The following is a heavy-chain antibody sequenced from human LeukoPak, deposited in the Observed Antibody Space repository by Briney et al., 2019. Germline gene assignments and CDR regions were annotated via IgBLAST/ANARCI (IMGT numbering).Heavy chain of an antibody. V-gene: IGHV3-23*01. Sequence: GGSLTLSCAASGFMFDIYAMTWVRQAPGKGPEWVSGISASANSTYYADSVQGRFIISRDNSKNNLYLQMNSLRVDDMAVYYCARGPACTSISCYVIGAPDIWGLGTTVTVSS. D-gene: IGHD2-2*01. CDR3: ARGPACTSISCYVIGAPDI. J-gene: IGHJ3*02. CDR1: GFMFDIYA. CDR2: ISASANST.